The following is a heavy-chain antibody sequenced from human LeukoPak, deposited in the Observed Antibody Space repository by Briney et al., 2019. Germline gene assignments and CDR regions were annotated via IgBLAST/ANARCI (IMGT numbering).Heavy chain of an antibody. D-gene: IGHD3-22*01. Sequence: GESLGLSCAASGFTVSSNYMGWVRQAPGKGLEWVSVLYSDGNTYYSDSVKGRFTISRDNSQNTLYLQMDSLRAEDTAVYYCARLYDSSGYGAFDIWGQGTMVTVSS. CDR1: GFTVSSNY. J-gene: IGHJ3*02. CDR3: ARLYDSSGYGAFDI. V-gene: IGHV3-66*02. CDR2: LYSDGNT.